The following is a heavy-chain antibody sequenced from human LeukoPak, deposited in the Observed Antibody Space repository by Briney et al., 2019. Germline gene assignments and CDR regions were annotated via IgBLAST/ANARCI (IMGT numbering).Heavy chain of an antibody. D-gene: IGHD5-12*01. V-gene: IGHV1-18*01. CDR1: GYTFSNYG. Sequence: ASVKVSCKASGYTFSNYGITWVRQAPGQGLEWMGWIIAYNGNINYAQKFQGRVTITADESTSTAYMELSSLRSEDTAVYYCARQGGYDSGPDYWGQGTLVTVSS. CDR2: IIAYNGNI. CDR3: ARQGGYDSGPDY. J-gene: IGHJ4*02.